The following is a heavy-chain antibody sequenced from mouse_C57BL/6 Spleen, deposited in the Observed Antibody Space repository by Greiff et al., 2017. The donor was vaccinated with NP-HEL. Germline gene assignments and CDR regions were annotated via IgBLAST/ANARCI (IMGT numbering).Heavy chain of an antibody. CDR3: ARDRYYDYEGYFDV. D-gene: IGHD2-4*01. CDR1: GFTFSSYA. J-gene: IGHJ1*03. V-gene: IGHV5-4*01. Sequence: EVKLMESGGGLVKPGGSLKLSCAASGFTFSSYAMSWVRQTPEKRLEWVATISDGGSYTYYPDNVKGRFTISRDNAKNNLYLQMSDLKSEDTAMYYCARDRYYDYEGYFDVWGTGTTVTVSS. CDR2: ISDGGSYT.